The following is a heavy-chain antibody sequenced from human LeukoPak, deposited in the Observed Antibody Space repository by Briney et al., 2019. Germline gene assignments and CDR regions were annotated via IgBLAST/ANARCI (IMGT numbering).Heavy chain of an antibody. CDR1: VRSISSRSYY. J-gene: IGHJ4*02. D-gene: IGHD6-25*01. CDR2: IYYSGRS. Sequence: SETLSLTCTVSVRSISSRSYYSGWIRQPPGKGLEWIGSIYYSGRSYYKPSLKGRVTISVDPCKNHFSLKLSSVTTADTAVYYCVRAGGVKTAALDLDYWGQGTLVTVSS. V-gene: IGHV4-39*07. CDR3: VRAGGVKTAALDLDY.